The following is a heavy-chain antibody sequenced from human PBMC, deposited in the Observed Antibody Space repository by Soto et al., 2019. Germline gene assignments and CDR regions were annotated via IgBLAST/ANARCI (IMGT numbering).Heavy chain of an antibody. J-gene: IGHJ4*02. V-gene: IGHV1-3*01. CDR3: ARGGDTSTYYRY. D-gene: IGHD3-22*01. CDR2: INADNGNT. Sequence: ASVKVSSKASGYTFTSYAIQCVRPAPGQRLEWVGWINADNGNTKYSQKFQGKVTITRDTAASTAYMELSSLRSEDTAVYYCARGGDTSTYYRYWGQGTLVTVTS. CDR1: GYTFTSYA.